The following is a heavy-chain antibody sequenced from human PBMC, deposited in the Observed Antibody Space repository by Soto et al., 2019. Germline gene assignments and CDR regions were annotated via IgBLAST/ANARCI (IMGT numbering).Heavy chain of an antibody. CDR2: ISASGSST. CDR1: GFNFYNYA. D-gene: IGHD1-20*01. J-gene: IGHJ4*02. V-gene: IGHV3-23*01. CDR3: AKDRYISSIEPPEIDY. Sequence: GGSLRLSCAASGFNFYNYAMTWVRQAPGKGLEWVSTISASGSSTYYADSVKGRFTISRDNSKNTLYLQMSSLRADDTAVYYCAKDRYISSIEPPEIDYWGQRTPVTVSS.